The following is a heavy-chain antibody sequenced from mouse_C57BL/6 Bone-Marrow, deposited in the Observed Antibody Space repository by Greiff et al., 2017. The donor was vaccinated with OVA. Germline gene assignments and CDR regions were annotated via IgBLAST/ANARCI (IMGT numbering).Heavy chain of an antibody. D-gene: IGHD2-3*01. CDR3: ARETIYDGYFPVAY. V-gene: IGHV1-52*01. CDR1: GYTFTSYW. J-gene: IGHJ3*01. Sequence: QVQLKQPGAELVRPGSSVKLSCKASGYTFTSYWMHWVKQRPIQGLEWIGNIDPSDSETHYNQKFKDKATLTVDKSSSTAYMQLSSLTSEDSAVYYCARETIYDGYFPVAYWGQGTLVTVSA. CDR2: IDPSDSET.